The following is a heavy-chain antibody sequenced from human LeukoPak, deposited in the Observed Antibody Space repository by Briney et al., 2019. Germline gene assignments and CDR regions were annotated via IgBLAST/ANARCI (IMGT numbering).Heavy chain of an antibody. CDR1: GGSFSDYY. Sequence: PSETPSLTCAVYGGSFSDYYWNWIRQPPGKGLEWIGEINHSGSTNYNPSLKSRVTMSVDTFKNQFSLTLSPVTAADTAVYYCARVQDFETRGYYLGYWGHGTLVTVSS. V-gene: IGHV4-34*01. CDR2: INHSGST. D-gene: IGHD3-22*01. CDR3: ARVQDFETRGYYLGY. J-gene: IGHJ4*01.